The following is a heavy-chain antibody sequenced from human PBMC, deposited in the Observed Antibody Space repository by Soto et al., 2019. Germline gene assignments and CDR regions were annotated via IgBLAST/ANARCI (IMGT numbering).Heavy chain of an antibody. Sequence: QVQLVESGGGVVQPGRSLRLSCAASGFTFSSHGMHWVRQAPGKGLEWVAVTSTDGSIEYYADSVRGRFTVSRDNSKDTLFLQMNSLRSEDTAMYYCAKEGRCNGIDGRYHFDVWGQGTLVTVSS. CDR1: GFTFSSHG. D-gene: IGHD2-8*01. V-gene: IGHV3-30*18. CDR3: AKEGRCNGIDGRYHFDV. CDR2: TSTDGSIE. J-gene: IGHJ4*02.